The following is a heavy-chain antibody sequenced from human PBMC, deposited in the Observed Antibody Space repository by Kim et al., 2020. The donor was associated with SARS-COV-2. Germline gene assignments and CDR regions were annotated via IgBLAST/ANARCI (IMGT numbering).Heavy chain of an antibody. CDR2: INHSGST. CDR3: ARGPSLFYEYGWGSYPPTGNPGYLDY. CDR1: GGSFSGYY. D-gene: IGHD3-16*02. Sequence: SETLSLTCAVYGGSFSGYYWSWIRQPPGKGLEWIGEINHSGSTNYNPSLKSRVTISVDTSKNQFSLKLSSVTAADTAVYYCARGPSLFYEYGWGSYPPTGNPGYLDYWGQATLVTVSS. V-gene: IGHV4-34*01. J-gene: IGHJ4*02.